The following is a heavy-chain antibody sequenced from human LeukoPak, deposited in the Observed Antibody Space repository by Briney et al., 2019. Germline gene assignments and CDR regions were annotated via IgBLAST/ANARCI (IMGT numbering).Heavy chain of an antibody. CDR1: GYTFTSYG. V-gene: IGHV1-18*01. CDR3: AKGIAVTTDYYYYYGMDV. Sequence: GASVKVSCKASGYTFTSYGISWVRQAPGQGLEWMGWISAYNGNTNYAQKLQGRVTMTTDTSTSTAYMELRSLRSDDTAVYYCAKGIAVTTDYYYYYGMDVWGQRTTVTVSS. D-gene: IGHD4-17*01. J-gene: IGHJ6*02. CDR2: ISAYNGNT.